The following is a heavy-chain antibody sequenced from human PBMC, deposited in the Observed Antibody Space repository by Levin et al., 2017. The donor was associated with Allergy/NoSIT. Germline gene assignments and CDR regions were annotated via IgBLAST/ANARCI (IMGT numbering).Heavy chain of an antibody. Sequence: ASVKVSCKASGYTFTSYGISWVRQAPGQGLEWMGWISAYNGNTNYAQKLQGRVTMTTDTSTSTAYMELRSLRSDDTAVYYCARALPGIGSSGWYTVDYWGQGTLVTVSS. J-gene: IGHJ4*02. CDR2: ISAYNGNT. CDR3: ARALPGIGSSGWYTVDY. D-gene: IGHD6-19*01. V-gene: IGHV1-18*01. CDR1: GYTFTSYG.